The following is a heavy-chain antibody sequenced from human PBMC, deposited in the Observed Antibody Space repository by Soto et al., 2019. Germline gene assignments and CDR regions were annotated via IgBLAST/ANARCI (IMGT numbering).Heavy chain of an antibody. D-gene: IGHD2-2*03. CDR3: ERAGRLDIALVLAETWFHL. V-gene: IGHV4-31*03. CDR1: GGSIRIVDRY. J-gene: IGHJ5*02. Sequence: PSETLSLTCTVSGGSIRIVDRYWIWIRQRPGEGLEWIGYIYYSGSAYYNPSLKSRLSISVDTSKNQFSLKLSSVTAADTAVYYCERAGRLDIALVLAETWFHLSGQGTMVTVAS. CDR2: IYYSGSA.